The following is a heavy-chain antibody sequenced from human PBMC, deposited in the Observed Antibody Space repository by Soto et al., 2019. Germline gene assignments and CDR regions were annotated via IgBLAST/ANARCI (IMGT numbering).Heavy chain of an antibody. CDR1: GFTFSSYG. J-gene: IGHJ4*02. Sequence: EVQLLESGGGLVQPGGSLRLSCAASGFTFSSYGMTWVRQAPGKGVEWVSFSSATGAGTYYADSVKGRFTISRDNSKNTLYLQMTGLRADDTGVYYCAKDRRAGGNYGFYSDFWGQGALVIVSS. CDR3: AKDRRAGGNYGFYSDF. CDR2: SSATGAGT. V-gene: IGHV3-23*01. D-gene: IGHD1-7*01.